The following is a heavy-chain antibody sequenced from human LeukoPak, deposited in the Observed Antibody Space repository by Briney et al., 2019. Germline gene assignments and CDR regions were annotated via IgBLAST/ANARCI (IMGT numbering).Heavy chain of an antibody. V-gene: IGHV3-30*04. J-gene: IGHJ4*02. CDR3: ARDGGGGTTVTRTPDDY. Sequence: GGSLRLSCAASGFTFSSYAMHWVRQAPGKGLEWVAVISYDGSNKYYADSVKGRFTISRDNSKNTLYLQMNSLRAEDTAAYYCARDGGGGTTVTRTPDDYWGQGTLVTVSS. CDR1: GFTFSSYA. D-gene: IGHD4-17*01. CDR2: ISYDGSNK.